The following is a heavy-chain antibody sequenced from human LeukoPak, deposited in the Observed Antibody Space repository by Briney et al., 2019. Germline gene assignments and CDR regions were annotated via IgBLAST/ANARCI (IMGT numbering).Heavy chain of an antibody. D-gene: IGHD2-2*01. CDR2: INHTGST. CDR1: GASFSNYY. Sequence: SETLPLTCVVYGASFSNYYWSWIRQPPGKGLEWIGEINHTGSTNYNPSLKSRVTISVDMSKNQFSLKVTSMTAADTAVYYCASSVVVPSAADYWGQGTLVTVSS. J-gene: IGHJ4*02. CDR3: ASSVVVPSAADY. V-gene: IGHV4-34*01.